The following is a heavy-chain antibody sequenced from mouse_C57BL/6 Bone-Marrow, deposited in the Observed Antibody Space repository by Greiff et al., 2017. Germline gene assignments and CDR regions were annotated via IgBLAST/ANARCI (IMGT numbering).Heavy chain of an antibody. CDR1: GYTFTSYG. V-gene: IGHV1-81*01. CDR2: IYPRSGNT. Sequence: QVQLQQSGAELARPGASVKLSCKASGYTFTSYGISWVKQRTGQGLEWIGEIYPRSGNTYYNEKFKGKATLTADKSSSTAYMELRSLTSEDSAVFLCSLYYGSSFSWYFDVWGTGTTVTVSS. J-gene: IGHJ1*03. D-gene: IGHD1-1*01. CDR3: SLYYGSSFSWYFDV.